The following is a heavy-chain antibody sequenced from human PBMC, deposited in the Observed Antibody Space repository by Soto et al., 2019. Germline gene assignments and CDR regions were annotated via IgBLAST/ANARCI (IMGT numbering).Heavy chain of an antibody. D-gene: IGHD3-22*01. CDR3: AKSGTYYYDSSGYSPSPYYYYGMDV. CDR2: ISGSGGST. Sequence: GSLRLSCAASGFTFSSYAMSWVRQAPGKGLEWVSAISGSGGSTYYADSVKGRFTISRDNSKNTLYLQMNSLRAEATAVYYCAKSGTYYYDSSGYSPSPYYYYGMDVWGQGTTVTVSS. CDR1: GFTFSSYA. J-gene: IGHJ6*02. V-gene: IGHV3-23*01.